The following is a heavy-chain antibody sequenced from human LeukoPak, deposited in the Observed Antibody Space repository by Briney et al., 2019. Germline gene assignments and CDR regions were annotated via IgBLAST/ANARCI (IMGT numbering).Heavy chain of an antibody. CDR1: GFTVSSNY. V-gene: IGHV3-48*01. CDR3: AIGYCSGGSCHGYGY. J-gene: IGHJ4*02. Sequence: GGSLRLSCVASGFTVSSNYMNWVRQAPGKGLEWVSYISSSSSTIYYADSVKGRFTISRDNAKNSLYLQMNSLRAEDTAVYYCAIGYCSGGSCHGYGYWGQGTLVTVSS. D-gene: IGHD2-15*01. CDR2: ISSSSSTI.